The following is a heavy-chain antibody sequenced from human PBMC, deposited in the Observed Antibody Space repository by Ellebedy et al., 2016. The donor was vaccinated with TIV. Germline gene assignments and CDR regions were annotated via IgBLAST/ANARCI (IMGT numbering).Heavy chain of an antibody. CDR2: ISDSGSMI. CDR1: GFSSSDYY. V-gene: IGHV3-11*01. D-gene: IGHD6-19*01. J-gene: IGHJ6*02. CDR3: ARISSGRSFYGMDV. Sequence: GESLKISXAASGFSSSDYYISWIRQAPGKGLEWVSYISDSGSMIHYADSVKGRFTISRDNSKNSLYLQMNNLRAEDTAVYYRARISSGRSFYGMDVWGRGTTVTVSS.